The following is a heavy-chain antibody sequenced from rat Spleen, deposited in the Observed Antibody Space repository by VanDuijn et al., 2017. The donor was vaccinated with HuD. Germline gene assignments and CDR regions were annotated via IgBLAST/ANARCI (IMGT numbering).Heavy chain of an antibody. CDR2: ISYDDSST. J-gene: IGHJ2*01. V-gene: IGHV5-29*01. Sequence: EVQLMESDGGLVQPGRSLKLSCAASGFTFSDYYMAWVRQAPTKGLEWVASISYDDSSTYYRDSVQGRFTISRDNAKSTLYLQMNSLRSEDTASYYCVRHGYTRYYFDYWGQGVMVTVSS. CDR1: GFTFSDYY. CDR3: VRHGYTRYYFDY. D-gene: IGHD1-9*01.